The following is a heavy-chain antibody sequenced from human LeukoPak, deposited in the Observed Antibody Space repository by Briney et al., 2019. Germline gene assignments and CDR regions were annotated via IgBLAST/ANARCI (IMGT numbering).Heavy chain of an antibody. Sequence: GGSLRLSCAASGFTFDDYGMSWVRQVPGKGLEWVSGINWNGSGAGYADPVKGRFTISRDNARNSLYLQMNSLRAEDTAVYYCAKGGQNYGGNSGYWGQGTLVTVSS. CDR3: AKGGQNYGGNSGY. CDR1: GFTFDDYG. V-gene: IGHV3-20*04. CDR2: INWNGSGA. D-gene: IGHD4-23*01. J-gene: IGHJ4*02.